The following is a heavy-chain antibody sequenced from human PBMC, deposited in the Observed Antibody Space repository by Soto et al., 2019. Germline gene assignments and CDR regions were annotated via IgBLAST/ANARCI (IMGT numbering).Heavy chain of an antibody. CDR3: ARQLSHICDS. J-gene: IGHJ4*02. CDR1: GYTFTDYW. CDR2: IYPGDSDT. D-gene: IGHD3-3*02. Sequence: GESLKISCKGSGYTFTDYWIGWVRQLPGKGLEWMGIIYPGDSDTRYSPSFQGHVTITVDKSTNTAYLQWNTLRASDTAMYYCARQLSHICDSWGQGTLVTVSS. V-gene: IGHV5-51*01.